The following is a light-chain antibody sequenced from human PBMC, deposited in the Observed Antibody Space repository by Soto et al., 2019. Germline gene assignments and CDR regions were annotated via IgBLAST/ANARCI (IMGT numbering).Light chain of an antibody. V-gene: IGLV2-14*01. CDR3: SSYTSTSTPCV. J-gene: IGLJ1*01. Sequence: QSALAQPASVSGSPGQSITISCTGTSSDVGGYNYVSWYQQHPGKAPKLIIYEASHRPSGASNHFSGYKSGNTASLTISGLQAEDEADYYCSSYTSTSTPCVFGTGTKVTVL. CDR2: EAS. CDR1: SSDVGGYNY.